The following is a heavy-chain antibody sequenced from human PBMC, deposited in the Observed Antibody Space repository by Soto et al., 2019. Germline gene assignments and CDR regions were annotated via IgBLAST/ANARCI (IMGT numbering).Heavy chain of an antibody. Sequence: EVQLVESGGGLVKPGGSLRLSCAASGFTFSNAWMSWVRQAPGKGLEWVDRIRSKTDGGTTDYAAPVKGRFNISRDNTKSPLYLQMARLKTGDAAVYDCTAGVTSGGMDVWGLGTTDTVYS. CDR3: TAGVTSGGMDV. V-gene: IGHV3-15*01. CDR2: IRSKTDGGTT. D-gene: IGHD2-21*02. J-gene: IGHJ6*02. CDR1: GFTFSNAW.